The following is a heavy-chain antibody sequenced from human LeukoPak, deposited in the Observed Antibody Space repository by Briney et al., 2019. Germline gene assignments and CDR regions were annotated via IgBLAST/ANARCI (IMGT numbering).Heavy chain of an antibody. Sequence: SETLSLTCTVSGGSISSSSDYWDWIRQPPGKGLEWIGSVSYTGSSYYNPSLKSRVTISVDTSKNQFSLKLRSVTAAATAVYYCASPLGDSRDAFDVWGQGTMVTVSS. D-gene: IGHD2-21*02. CDR1: GGSISSSSDY. CDR2: VSYTGSS. J-gene: IGHJ3*01. V-gene: IGHV4-39*07. CDR3: ASPLGDSRDAFDV.